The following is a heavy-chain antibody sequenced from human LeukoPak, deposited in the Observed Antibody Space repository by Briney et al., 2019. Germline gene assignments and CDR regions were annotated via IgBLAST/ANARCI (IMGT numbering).Heavy chain of an antibody. J-gene: IGHJ6*03. D-gene: IGHD3-22*01. V-gene: IGHV3-53*01. Sequence: PGGSLRLSCAASGFTVSSNYMSWVRQAPGKGLEWVSVIYSGGSTYYADSVKGRFTISRDNSKNTLYLQMNSLRAEDTAVYYCARANNYYDSSGPHMDVWGKGTTVTVSS. CDR3: ARANNYYDSSGPHMDV. CDR2: IYSGGST. CDR1: GFTVSSNY.